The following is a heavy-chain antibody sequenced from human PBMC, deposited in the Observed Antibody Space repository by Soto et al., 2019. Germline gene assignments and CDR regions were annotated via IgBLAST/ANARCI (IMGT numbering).Heavy chain of an antibody. V-gene: IGHV1-46*01. J-gene: IGHJ4*02. Sequence: ASVKVSCKASGYTFTSYYMHWVRQAPGQGLEWMGIINPSSGSTSYAQKFQGRVTMTRDTSTSTVYMELSSLRSEDTAVYYCARVGYYYDSSGYSSFDYWGQGTLVTV. CDR1: GYTFTSYY. D-gene: IGHD3-22*01. CDR2: INPSSGST. CDR3: ARVGYYYDSSGYSSFDY.